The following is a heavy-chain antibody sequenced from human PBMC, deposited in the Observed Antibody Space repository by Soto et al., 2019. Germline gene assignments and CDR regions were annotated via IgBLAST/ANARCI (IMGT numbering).Heavy chain of an antibody. J-gene: IGHJ5*02. CDR1: GFIFSSYA. CDR3: AKLLLWFGEFPKGWFDP. D-gene: IGHD3-10*01. V-gene: IGHV3-23*01. Sequence: GGSLRLSCAASGFIFSSYAMSWVRQAPGKGLEWVSGISGSGGNTYYADSVKGRFTISRDNSKNTLYVQMNSLRAEDTAVYYCAKLLLWFGEFPKGWFDPWGQGTLVTVSS. CDR2: ISGSGGNT.